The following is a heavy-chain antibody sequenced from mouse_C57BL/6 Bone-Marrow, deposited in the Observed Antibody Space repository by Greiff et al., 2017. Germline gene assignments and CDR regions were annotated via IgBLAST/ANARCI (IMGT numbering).Heavy chain of an antibody. Sequence: EVQLVESGGDLVKPGGSLKLSCAASGFTFSSYGMSWVRQTPDKRLEWVATISSGGSYTYYPDRVKGRFTISRDNAKNTLYLQMSSLKSEDTAMYYCARPDGYYLAWFAYWGQGTLVTVSA. CDR2: ISSGGSYT. D-gene: IGHD2-3*01. CDR1: GFTFSSYG. V-gene: IGHV5-6*01. CDR3: ARPDGYYLAWFAY. J-gene: IGHJ3*01.